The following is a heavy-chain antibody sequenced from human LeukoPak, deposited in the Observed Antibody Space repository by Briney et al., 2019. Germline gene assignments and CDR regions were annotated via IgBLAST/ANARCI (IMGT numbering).Heavy chain of an antibody. V-gene: IGHV3-23*01. Sequence: GGSLRLSCAASGFTFSSYAMSWVRQAPGKGLEWVSAISGSGGSTYYADSVKGRFTISRDNPKNTLYLQMNSLRAEDTAVYYCAKVVDSSGYTHFDYWGQGTLVTVSS. CDR2: ISGSGGST. J-gene: IGHJ4*02. CDR3: AKVVDSSGYTHFDY. CDR1: GFTFSSYA. D-gene: IGHD3-22*01.